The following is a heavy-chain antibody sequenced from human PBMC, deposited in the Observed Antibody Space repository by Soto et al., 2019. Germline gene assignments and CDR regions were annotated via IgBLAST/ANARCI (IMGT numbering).Heavy chain of an antibody. V-gene: IGHV3-30*18. D-gene: IGHD3-22*01. Sequence: QVQLVESGGGVVQPGRSLRLSCAASGFTFSSFGMHWVRQAPGKGLEWVAVISTTGGLKYAADSVKGRFTISRDNSKNTRYLQMNSLRAEDTAIYYCAKETHSNGYGSYFDYWGQGVLVTVSS. CDR2: ISTTGGLK. CDR1: GFTFSSFG. J-gene: IGHJ4*02. CDR3: AKETHSNGYGSYFDY.